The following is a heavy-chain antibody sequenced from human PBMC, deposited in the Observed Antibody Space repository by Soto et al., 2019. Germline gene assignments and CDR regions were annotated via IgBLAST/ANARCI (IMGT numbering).Heavy chain of an antibody. CDR3: APMIGADYYCDMDV. Sequence: PSETLSLTCTVSGGSISSSSYYWGWIRQPPGKGLEWIGSIYYSGSTYYNPSLKSRVTISVDTSKNQFSLKLSSVTAADTAVYYFAPMIGADYYCDMDVWGQGTTVTVSS. J-gene: IGHJ6*02. V-gene: IGHV4-39*01. CDR2: IYYSGST. CDR1: GGSISSSSYY. D-gene: IGHD2-21*01.